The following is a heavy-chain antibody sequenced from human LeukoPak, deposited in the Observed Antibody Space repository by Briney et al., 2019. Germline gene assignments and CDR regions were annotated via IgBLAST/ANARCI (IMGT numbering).Heavy chain of an antibody. V-gene: IGHV4-39*07. CDR1: GGSISSSSYY. J-gene: IGHJ3*02. CDR3: ARSRDGDYYWDAFDI. CDR2: IYYSGST. Sequence: SETLSLTCTVSGGSISSSSYYWGWIRQPPGKGLEWIGSIYYSGSTYYNPSLKSRVTISVDTSKNQFSLKLSSVIAADTAVYYCARSRDGDYYWDAFDIWGQGTMVTVSS. D-gene: IGHD4-17*01.